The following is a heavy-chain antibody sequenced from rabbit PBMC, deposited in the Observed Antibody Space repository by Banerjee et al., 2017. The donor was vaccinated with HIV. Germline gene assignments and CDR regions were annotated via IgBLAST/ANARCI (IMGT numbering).Heavy chain of an antibody. J-gene: IGHJ3*01. CDR3: ARGGYAYGYAGYAYAMTRLDL. Sequence: QSLEESGGDLVKPGASLTLTCTASGFSFSYTYYMCWVRQAPGQGLEWIACIYGGRGGRTDYASWPKGRFTISKTSSTTVTLQMTSLTAADTATYFCARGGYAYGYAGYAYAMTRLDLWGPGTLVTVS. D-gene: IGHD6-1*01. CDR1: GFSFSYTYY. V-gene: IGHV1S40*01. CDR2: IYGGRGGRT.